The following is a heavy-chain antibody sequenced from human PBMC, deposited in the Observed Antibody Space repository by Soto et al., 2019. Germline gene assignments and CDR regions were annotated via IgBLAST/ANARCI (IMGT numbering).Heavy chain of an antibody. V-gene: IGHV4-31*03. CDR3: AGADYYYYGMDV. CDR2: IYYSGST. CDR1: GGSISSGGYY. Sequence: SETLSLTCTVSGGSISSGGYYWSWIRQHPGKGLEWVGYIYYSGSTYYNPSLKSRVTISVDTSKNQFSLKLSSVTAADTAVYYCAGADYYYYGMDVWGQGTTVTVSS. J-gene: IGHJ6*02.